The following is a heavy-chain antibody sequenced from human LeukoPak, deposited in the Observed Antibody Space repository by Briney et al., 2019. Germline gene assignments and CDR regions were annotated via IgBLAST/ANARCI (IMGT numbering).Heavy chain of an antibody. CDR3: VKDRAVDY. CDR1: GFSFSSYA. J-gene: IGHJ4*02. CDR2: ISSKGGPT. D-gene: IGHD3-10*01. Sequence: PGGSLRLSCSASGFSFSSYAMHWVRQAPARGLEYVSSISSKGGPTYYADSVKGRFTISRDNSKNTLYLQMSSLRTEDTAVYYCVKDRAVDYWGQGTLVTVSS. V-gene: IGHV3-64D*06.